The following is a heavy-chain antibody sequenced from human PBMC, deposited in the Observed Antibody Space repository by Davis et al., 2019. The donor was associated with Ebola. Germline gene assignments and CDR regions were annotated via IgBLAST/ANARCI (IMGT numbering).Heavy chain of an antibody. CDR2: ISHDGSTK. CDR3: ARDGISAAIHYLDY. D-gene: IGHD2-2*02. J-gene: IGHJ4*02. CDR1: GFNFSHCA. V-gene: IGHV3-30-3*01. Sequence: GGSLRLSCAVSGFNFSHCAMSWVRQAPGKGLEWVATISHDGSTKLYADSVKGRFTISRDNSKNALFLQMDSPRPEDTAVYYCARDGISAAIHYLDYWGQGTLVTVSS.